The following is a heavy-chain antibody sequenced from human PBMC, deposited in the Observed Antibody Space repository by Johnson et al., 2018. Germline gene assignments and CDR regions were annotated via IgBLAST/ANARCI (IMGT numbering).Heavy chain of an antibody. Sequence: QVQLQESGPGLVKPSETLSLTCTVSGGSISSYYWSWIRQPPGKGLEWIGYIYYSGSTNYNPSLKSRVTISVATSKNQFSLKLSSVTAADTAVYYCARTRLLWFGEHTGYYYYYYMDVWGKGTTVTVSS. CDR1: GGSISSYY. J-gene: IGHJ6*03. V-gene: IGHV4-59*01. CDR3: ARTRLLWFGEHTGYYYYYYMDV. D-gene: IGHD3-10*01. CDR2: IYYSGST.